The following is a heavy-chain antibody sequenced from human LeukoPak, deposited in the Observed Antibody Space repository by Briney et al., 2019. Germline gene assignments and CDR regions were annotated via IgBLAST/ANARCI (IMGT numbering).Heavy chain of an antibody. J-gene: IGHJ4*02. CDR3: AREGDSSGYFFRPDY. D-gene: IGHD3-22*01. V-gene: IGHV1-18*01. CDR1: GYTSTNYA. Sequence: ASVKVSCKASGYTSTNYATSWVRQAPGQGLEWMGWISVYSDDTKSAQNLQGRITMTTDTSTSTAHMELRSLRSDDTVVYYRAREGDSSGYFFRPDYWGQGTLVTVSS. CDR2: ISVYSDDT.